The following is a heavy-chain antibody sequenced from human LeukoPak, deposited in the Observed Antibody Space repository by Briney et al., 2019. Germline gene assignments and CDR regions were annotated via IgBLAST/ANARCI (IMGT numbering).Heavy chain of an antibody. Sequence: SETLSLTCAVYGGSFSGYYWSWIRQPPGKGPEWIGEMNHSGNTNYNPSLKSRVTISVDTSQNQFSLKLYSVTAADTAMYYCARVDRSSGYHLYYYFMDVWGKGTTVAVSS. V-gene: IGHV4-34*01. D-gene: IGHD6-19*01. CDR3: ARVDRSSGYHLYYYFMDV. CDR1: GGSFSGYY. CDR2: MNHSGNT. J-gene: IGHJ6*03.